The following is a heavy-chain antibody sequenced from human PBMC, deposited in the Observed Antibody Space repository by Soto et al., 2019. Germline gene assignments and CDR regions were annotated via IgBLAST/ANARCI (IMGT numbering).Heavy chain of an antibody. V-gene: IGHV4-61*01. J-gene: IGHJ4*02. CDR1: GCSVSIGSYY. CDR2: IYYSGST. D-gene: IGHD4-4*01. CDR3: ARVNDYSNPRVAY. Sequence: TLSLTCTVSGCSVSIGSYYWSWIRQPPGKGLEWIGYIYYSGSTNYNPSLKSRVAISVDTSKNQFSLKLSSVTAADKAVYYSARVNDYSNPRVAYWGQGTMVTVSS.